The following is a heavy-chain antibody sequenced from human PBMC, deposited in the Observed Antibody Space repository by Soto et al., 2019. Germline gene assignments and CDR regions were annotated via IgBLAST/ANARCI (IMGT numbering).Heavy chain of an antibody. D-gene: IGHD5-18*01. J-gene: IGHJ5*02. CDR2: VNPSRGST. Sequence: QVQLVQSGAEVRKPGASVKLSCKTSGHSFTSYYIHWVRQAPGQGLEWMGVVNPSRGSTNYAQKFKGSLTLTSDTSTTTLYMELRSLISDDTAVFYCAHALGYSYGFGPWGQGALVTVSS. V-gene: IGHV1-46*01. CDR3: AHALGYSYGFGP. CDR1: GHSFTSYY.